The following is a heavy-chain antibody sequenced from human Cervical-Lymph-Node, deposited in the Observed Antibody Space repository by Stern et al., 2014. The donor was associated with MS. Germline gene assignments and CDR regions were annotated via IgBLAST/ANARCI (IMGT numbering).Heavy chain of an antibody. Sequence: VQLVQSWGGLLQPGESLRISCGASGFTLSTYWMHWVRHGPGKGLEWVSRINSGGNSTSYTDSVRGRFIISRDNAKNTVYLQMTSLRAEDTAVYYCARSSGASGDALDVWGQGTTVTVSS. J-gene: IGHJ6*02. D-gene: IGHD2-15*01. CDR3: ARSSGASGDALDV. V-gene: IGHV3-74*01. CDR1: GFTLSTYW. CDR2: INSGGNST.